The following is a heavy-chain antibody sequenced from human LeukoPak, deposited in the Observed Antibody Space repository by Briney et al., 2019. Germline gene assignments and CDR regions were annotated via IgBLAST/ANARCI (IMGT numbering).Heavy chain of an antibody. CDR1: SDPFSNSDFY. CDR3: ARYTTAYYYDFES. V-gene: IGHV4-39*01. D-gene: IGHD3-22*01. J-gene: IGHJ4*02. CDR2: IYYHRST. Sequence: DPVSLTCTLSSDPFSNSDFYCGRIPKPPAKGLHWIVIIYYHRSTYHTLSLKRRAILSIYKSNNQFSMNLSARTAADTAVYYCARYTTAYYYDFESWGQGTLVTVSS.